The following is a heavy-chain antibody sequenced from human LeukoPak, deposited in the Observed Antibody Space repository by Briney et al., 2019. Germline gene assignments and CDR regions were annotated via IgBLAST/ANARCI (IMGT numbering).Heavy chain of an antibody. CDR3: ARGTTVTKAIYYMDV. D-gene: IGHD4-17*01. J-gene: IGHJ6*03. CDR2: INPNSGGT. Sequence: ASVKVSCKASGYTFTGYYMHWVRQAPGQGLEWMGWINPNSGGTNYAQKFQGRVTMTRDTSISTAYMELSRLRSDDTAVYYCARGTTVTKAIYYMDVWGKGTTATVSS. CDR1: GYTFTGYY. V-gene: IGHV1-2*02.